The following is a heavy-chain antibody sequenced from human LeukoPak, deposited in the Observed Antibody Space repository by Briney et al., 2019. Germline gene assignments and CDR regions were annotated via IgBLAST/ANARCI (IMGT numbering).Heavy chain of an antibody. CDR3: ARGFSGSYTRFDY. Sequence: SETLSLTCTVSGGSISSYYWSWIRQPPGTGLEWIGYIYYSGSTNYSPSLKSRVTISVDTSKNQFSLKLSSVTAADTAVYYCARGFSGSYTRFDYWGQRTLVTVSS. D-gene: IGHD1-26*01. CDR2: IYYSGST. J-gene: IGHJ4*02. V-gene: IGHV4-59*12. CDR1: GGSISSYY.